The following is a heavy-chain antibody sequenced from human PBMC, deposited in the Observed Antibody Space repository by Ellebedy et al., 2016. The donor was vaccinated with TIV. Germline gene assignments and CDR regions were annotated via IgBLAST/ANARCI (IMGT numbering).Heavy chain of an antibody. D-gene: IGHD3-16*01. Sequence: GESLKISCVVSGFTVNSNYMSWVRQAPGKGLEWVSVISVGGSTYYADSVKGRFTISRDNSKLTLFLQMNSLRAEDTAVYYCASETFNDVDLELWGLFDMWGQGTTVTVSS. J-gene: IGHJ3*02. CDR2: ISVGGST. CDR3: ASETFNDVDLELWGLFDM. CDR1: GFTVNSNY. V-gene: IGHV3-66*01.